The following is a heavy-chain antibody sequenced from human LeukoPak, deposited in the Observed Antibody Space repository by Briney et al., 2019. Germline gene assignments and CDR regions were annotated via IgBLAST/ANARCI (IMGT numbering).Heavy chain of an antibody. CDR3: ARDGVVPAAPDYDYGMDV. CDR1: GFPFSSYE. J-gene: IGHJ6*04. CDR2: ISSSGSTI. Sequence: GGSLSLSCAASGFPFSSYEMNWVRQATGRGLEWVSYISSSGSTIYYADSVKGRFTISRDNAKNSLYLQMNSLRAEDTTVYYCARDGVVPAAPDYDYGMDVWGKGTTVTVSS. V-gene: IGHV3-48*03. D-gene: IGHD2-2*01.